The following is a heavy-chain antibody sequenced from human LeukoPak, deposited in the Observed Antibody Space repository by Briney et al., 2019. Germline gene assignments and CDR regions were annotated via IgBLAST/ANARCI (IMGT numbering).Heavy chain of an antibody. V-gene: IGHV3-9*01. CDR1: GFTFEDYA. CDR3: AKDMWQQLVPRSPFDY. D-gene: IGHD6-13*01. CDR2: INWNSGTI. J-gene: IGHJ4*02. Sequence: PGGSLRLSCAASGFTFEDYAMHWVRQAPGKGLEWVSGINWNSGTIGYADSVKGRFTISRDNAKNSLYLQMNSLRAEDTAFYYCAKDMWQQLVPRSPFDYWGQGTLVTVSS.